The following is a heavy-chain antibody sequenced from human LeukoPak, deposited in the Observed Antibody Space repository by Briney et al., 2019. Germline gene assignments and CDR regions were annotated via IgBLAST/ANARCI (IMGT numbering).Heavy chain of an antibody. CDR1: RFTFSNYW. CDR2: ISGDGRIT. J-gene: IGHJ3*02. CDR3: ARGGSPPEALGDTFDI. D-gene: IGHD1-26*01. V-gene: IGHV3-74*01. Sequence: PGGSLRVSCAASRFTFSNYWMHWVRQGPGKGLVWVSRISGDGRITRNADSVKGRFFISRDNAKNTLYLQMNSLRAEDTAVYYCARGGSPPEALGDTFDIWGQETMVTVSS.